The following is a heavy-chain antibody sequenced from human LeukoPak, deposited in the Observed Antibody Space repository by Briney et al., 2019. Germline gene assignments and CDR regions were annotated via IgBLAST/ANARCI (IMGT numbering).Heavy chain of an antibody. Sequence: SETLSLTCTVSGVSISIYYWNWIRQPAGKGLEWIGRIFTSGITNYNPSLKSRVTMSVDTSSNQFSLTLTSVTAADTAVYYCARESSGTYYNPLGYMDVWGKGTTVTVSS. CDR1: GVSISIYY. V-gene: IGHV4-4*07. D-gene: IGHD3-10*01. CDR2: IFTSGIT. CDR3: ARESSGTYYNPLGYMDV. J-gene: IGHJ6*03.